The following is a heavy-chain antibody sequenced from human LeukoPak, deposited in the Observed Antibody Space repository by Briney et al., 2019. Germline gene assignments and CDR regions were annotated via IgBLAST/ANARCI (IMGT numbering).Heavy chain of an antibody. CDR1: GYTFTSYD. D-gene: IGHD6-13*01. V-gene: IGHV1-8*01. Sequence: ATVNVSCKASGYTFTSYDINWVRQATGQGLEWMGWMNPNSGNTGYAQKFQGRVTMTRNTSISTAYMELSSLRSEDTAVYYCARTTHSSSWSGVFGDAFDIWGQGTMVTVSS. CDR3: ARTTHSSSWSGVFGDAFDI. J-gene: IGHJ3*02. CDR2: MNPNSGNT.